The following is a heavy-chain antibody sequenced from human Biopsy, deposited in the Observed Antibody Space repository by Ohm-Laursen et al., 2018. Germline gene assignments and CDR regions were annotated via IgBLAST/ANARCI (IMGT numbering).Heavy chain of an antibody. CDR3: ALGGGSYVNFDY. CDR2: FRFEDRT. Sequence: TLSLTCAVSGGSISNYFWTWIRQPPGKGLEWIGYFRFEDRTSYNSPLKSRVTISADTSKNQFSLRLSSVTAADTAVYYCALGGGSYVNFDYWGQGTLVTVSS. V-gene: IGHV4-59*01. CDR1: GGSISNYF. J-gene: IGHJ4*02. D-gene: IGHD1-26*01.